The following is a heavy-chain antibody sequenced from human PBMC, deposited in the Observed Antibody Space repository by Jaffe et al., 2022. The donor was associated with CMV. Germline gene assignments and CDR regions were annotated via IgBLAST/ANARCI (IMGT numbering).Heavy chain of an antibody. CDR1: GFTFSSYS. V-gene: IGHV3-48*02. CDR2: ISSSSSTI. CDR3: ARDYYYDSSLSPDY. D-gene: IGHD3-22*01. Sequence: EVQLVESGGGLVQPGGSLRLSCAASGFTFSSYSMNWVRQAPGKGLEWVSYISSSSSTIYYADSVKGRFTISRDNAKNSLYLQMNSLRDEDTAVYYCARDYYYDSSLSPDYWGQGTLVTVSS. J-gene: IGHJ4*02.